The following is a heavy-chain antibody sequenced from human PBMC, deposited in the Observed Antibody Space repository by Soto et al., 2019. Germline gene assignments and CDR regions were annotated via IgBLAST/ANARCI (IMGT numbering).Heavy chain of an antibody. Sequence: QVQLVESGGGVVQPGRSLRLSCAASGFTFSSYGMHWVRQAPGKGLEWVAVISYDGSNKYYADSVKGRFTISRDNSKNTLYLQMNSLRAEATAVYYCAKDHSYGDYDPGYFDYWGQGTLVTVSS. CDR1: GFTFSSYG. V-gene: IGHV3-30*18. CDR2: ISYDGSNK. D-gene: IGHD4-17*01. J-gene: IGHJ4*02. CDR3: AKDHSYGDYDPGYFDY.